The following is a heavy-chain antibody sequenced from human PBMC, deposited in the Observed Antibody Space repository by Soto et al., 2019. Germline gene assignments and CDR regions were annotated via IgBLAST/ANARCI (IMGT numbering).Heavy chain of an antibody. CDR2: IIPIFGTA. Sequence: QVQLVQSGAEVKKPGSSVKVSCKASGGTFSSYAISWVRQAPGQGLEWMGGIIPIFGTANYAQKFQGRVTITADKSTSTAYMELSSLISEDTAVYYCARVFDSLPVSGYYSYWGQGTLVTVSS. J-gene: IGHJ4*02. CDR3: ARVFDSLPVSGYYSY. CDR1: GGTFSSYA. D-gene: IGHD3-22*01. V-gene: IGHV1-69*06.